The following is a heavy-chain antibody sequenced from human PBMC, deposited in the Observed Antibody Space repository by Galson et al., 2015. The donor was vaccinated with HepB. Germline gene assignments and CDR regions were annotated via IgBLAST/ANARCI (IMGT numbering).Heavy chain of an antibody. CDR2: INGGNGNT. Sequence: SVKVSCKASGYTLSTYAMHWVRQAPGQRLEWMGWINGGNGNTKYSQKFQGRVTITRDTSASTVYMEVSSLRSEDTAVYYCAREWFGTRLYYYGMDVWGQGTTVTVSS. V-gene: IGHV1-3*01. D-gene: IGHD3-10*01. CDR1: GYTLSTYA. J-gene: IGHJ6*02. CDR3: AREWFGTRLYYYGMDV.